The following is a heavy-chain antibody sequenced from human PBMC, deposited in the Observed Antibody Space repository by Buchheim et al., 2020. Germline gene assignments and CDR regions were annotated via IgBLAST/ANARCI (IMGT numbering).Heavy chain of an antibody. CDR3: ARLLIDYGDYYFDS. CDR2: FHYSGIT. J-gene: IGHJ4*01. Sequence: QVQLQESGPGLVKPSQTLSLTCTVSGDSVSGGAYYWTWIRQHPGQGLEWIGYFHYSGITYYNPSLKSRVALSIDTSKNQFSLRLNSMTAADTDVYFCARLLIDYGDYYFDSWGHGTL. V-gene: IGHV4-31*03. CDR1: GDSVSGGAYY. D-gene: IGHD4-17*01.